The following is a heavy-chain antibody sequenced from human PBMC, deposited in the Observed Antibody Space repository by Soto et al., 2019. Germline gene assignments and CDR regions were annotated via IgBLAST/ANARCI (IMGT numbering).Heavy chain of an antibody. J-gene: IGHJ4*02. CDR2: ISYDGSNK. V-gene: IGHV3-30-3*01. Sequence: GGSLRLSCAASGFTFSSYAMHWVRQAPGKGLEWVAVISYDGSNKYYADSVKGRFTISRDNSKNTLYLQMNSLRAEDTAVYYCARPSSGYSSSWYPYWGQGTLVTVSS. CDR1: GFTFSSYA. CDR3: ARPSSGYSSSWYPY. D-gene: IGHD6-13*01.